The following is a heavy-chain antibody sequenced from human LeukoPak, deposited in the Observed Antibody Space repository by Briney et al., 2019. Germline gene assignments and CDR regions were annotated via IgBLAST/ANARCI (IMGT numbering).Heavy chain of an antibody. Sequence: GGSLRLSCTALGFPFSNAWMSWVRQAPGKGLEWVGRIKRKTDGETTHNAAPVKCRFPLTKDESKNTLYLQMNSLTTEDTAVYYCTTGTLNYDVLTGYFSYYFDYWGQGTLVTVSS. CDR2: IKRKTDGETT. CDR1: GFPFSNAW. V-gene: IGHV3-15*01. D-gene: IGHD3-9*01. CDR3: TTGTLNYDVLTGYFSYYFDY. J-gene: IGHJ4*02.